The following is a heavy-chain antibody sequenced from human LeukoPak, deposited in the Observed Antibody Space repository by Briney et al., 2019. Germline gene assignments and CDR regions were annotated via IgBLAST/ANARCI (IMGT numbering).Heavy chain of an antibody. D-gene: IGHD1-26*01. Sequence: GGTLRLSCAASGFTFDDYGMSWVRQAPGKGLEWVSGINWNGGNTGYADSVKGRFTISRDNAKNSLYLQMNSLRAEDTALYYCARGGSGSYFNGFGYWGQGTLVTVSS. CDR1: GFTFDDYG. CDR3: ARGGSGSYFNGFGY. V-gene: IGHV3-20*04. CDR2: INWNGGNT. J-gene: IGHJ4*02.